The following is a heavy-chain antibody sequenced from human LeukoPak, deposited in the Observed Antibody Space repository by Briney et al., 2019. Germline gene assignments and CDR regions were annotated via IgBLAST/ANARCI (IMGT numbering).Heavy chain of an antibody. CDR2: IKSKSDGETT. CDR3: TTVFLEGPV. Sequence: PGGSLRLSCAASGFTFSNVWTAWVRQAPGKGLEWVGLIKSKSDGETTDYAAPVKGRLTISRDDSKSTMYLQMNSLKIEDTAVYYCTTVFLEGPVWGPGTRVTVSS. J-gene: IGHJ4*02. CDR1: GFTFSNVW. V-gene: IGHV3-15*01. D-gene: IGHD3-3*01.